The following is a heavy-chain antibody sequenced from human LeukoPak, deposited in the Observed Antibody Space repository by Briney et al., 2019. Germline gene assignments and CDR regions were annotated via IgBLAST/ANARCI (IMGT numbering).Heavy chain of an antibody. Sequence: GESLKISCKGSGYSFTSYWISWVRQMPGKGLEWMGRIDPSDSYTNYSPSFQGHVTISADKSISTAYPQWSSLKASDTAMYYCARLLAGAAAGTKSDYWGQGTLVTVSS. CDR1: GYSFTSYW. D-gene: IGHD6-13*01. CDR2: IDPSDSYT. CDR3: ARLLAGAAAGTKSDY. J-gene: IGHJ4*02. V-gene: IGHV5-10-1*01.